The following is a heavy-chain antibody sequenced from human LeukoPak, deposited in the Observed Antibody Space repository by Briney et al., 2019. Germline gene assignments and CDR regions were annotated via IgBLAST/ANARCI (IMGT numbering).Heavy chain of an antibody. J-gene: IGHJ4*02. CDR2: TSHDGNSD. V-gene: IGHV3-30*03. D-gene: IGHD3-10*01. CDR1: GFTFSPYG. Sequence: PGGSLRLSCAASGFTFSPYGMHWVRQAPGKGLEWVALTSHDGNSDCYADSVKGRFTVSRDNAKNTLYLQMNSLRAEDTAVYYCARDLRVRGVSNYFDYWGQGTLVTVSS. CDR3: ARDLRVRGVSNYFDY.